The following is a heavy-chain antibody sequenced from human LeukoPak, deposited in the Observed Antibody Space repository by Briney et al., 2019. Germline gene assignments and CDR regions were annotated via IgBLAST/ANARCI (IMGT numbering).Heavy chain of an antibody. CDR1: GFTFSSYA. D-gene: IGHD1-26*01. V-gene: IGHV3-30*04. CDR3: ARAQWELPPDY. CDR2: ISYDGSNK. J-gene: IGHJ4*02. Sequence: GGSLRLSCAASGFTFSSYAMHWVRQAPGKGLEWVAVISYDGSNKYYADSVKGRVTISRDKSKNTLYLQMNSLRAEDTAVYYCARAQWELPPDYWGQGTLVTVSS.